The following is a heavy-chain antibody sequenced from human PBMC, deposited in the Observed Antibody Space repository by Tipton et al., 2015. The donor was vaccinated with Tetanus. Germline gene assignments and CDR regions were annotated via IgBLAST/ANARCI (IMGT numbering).Heavy chain of an antibody. D-gene: IGHD2-8*01. Sequence: LRLSCTVSGDSMTRYYWSWIRQPPGKGLEWFSYIFVSGSTNYNPALKSRVTISMDTSKNQISLNLTSVTAADTAVYFCARRSYCTSTRCFDAFDLWGPGTWVTVSS. V-gene: IGHV4-59*01. CDR2: IFVSGST. J-gene: IGHJ3*01. CDR1: GDSMTRYY. CDR3: ARRSYCTSTRCFDAFDL.